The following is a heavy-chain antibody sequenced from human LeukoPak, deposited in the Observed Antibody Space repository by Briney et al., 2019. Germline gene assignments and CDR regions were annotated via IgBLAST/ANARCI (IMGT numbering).Heavy chain of an antibody. CDR1: GLTFSSYE. Sequence: GGSLRLSCAASGLTFSSYEMSWVRQAPGKGLEWLSYISTGGSTTHYADSVKGRFSISRDNAKNSVYLQMNSLRAEDTAMYYCARAPGGDVFDIWGQGTTVTVSS. V-gene: IGHV3-48*03. CDR2: ISTGGSTT. J-gene: IGHJ3*02. CDR3: ARAPGGDVFDI. D-gene: IGHD3-16*01.